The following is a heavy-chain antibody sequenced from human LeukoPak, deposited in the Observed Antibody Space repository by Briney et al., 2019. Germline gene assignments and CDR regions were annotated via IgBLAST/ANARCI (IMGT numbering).Heavy chain of an antibody. D-gene: IGHD5-12*01. J-gene: IGHJ5*02. V-gene: IGHV3-21*01. CDR2: ISISSSLI. Sequence: GGSLRLSCAASGFTFSRYSMNWVRQAPGKGLEWVSSISISSSLIYYADSVKGRFTISRDNAKNSLYLQMNSLRAEDTAVYYCARDPVLDIVATTPTNWFDPWGQGTLVTVSS. CDR3: ARDPVLDIVATTPTNWFDP. CDR1: GFTFSRYS.